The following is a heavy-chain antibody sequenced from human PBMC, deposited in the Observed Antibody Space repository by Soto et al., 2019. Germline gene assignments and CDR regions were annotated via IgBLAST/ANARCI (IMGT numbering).Heavy chain of an antibody. V-gene: IGHV4-39*01. CDR2: IYYSGST. CDR3: ARPSSYGSDY. J-gene: IGHJ4*02. Sequence: PSETLSLTCTVSGGSISSSSYYWGWIRQPPGKGLEWIGSIYYSGSTYYNPSLKSRVTISVDTSKNQFSLKLSSVTAADTAVYYCARPSSYGSDYWGQGTLVTVSS. D-gene: IGHD5-18*01. CDR1: GGSISSSSYY.